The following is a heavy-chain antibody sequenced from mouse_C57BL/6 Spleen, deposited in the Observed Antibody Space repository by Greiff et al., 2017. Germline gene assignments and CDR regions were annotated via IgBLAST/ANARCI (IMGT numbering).Heavy chain of an antibody. CDR2: INPGSGGT. D-gene: IGHD1-1*01. J-gene: IGHJ1*03. CDR1: GYAFTNYL. CDR3: ARDYYGSSSSYWYFDV. V-gene: IGHV1-54*01. Sequence: QVQLQQPGTELVKPGASVKLSCKASGYAFTNYLIEWVKQRPGQGLEWIGVINPGSGGTNYNEKFKGKATLTADKSSSTAYMQLSSLTSEDSAVYFCARDYYGSSSSYWYFDVWGTGTTVTVSS.